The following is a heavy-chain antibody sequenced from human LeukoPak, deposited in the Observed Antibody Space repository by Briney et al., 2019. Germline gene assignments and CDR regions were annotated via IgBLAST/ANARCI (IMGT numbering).Heavy chain of an antibody. J-gene: IGHJ5*02. D-gene: IGHD6-6*01. CDR2: IIPIFGTA. CDR3: ARGERGSSSGRDWFDP. V-gene: IGHV1-69*13. CDR1: GGTFSSYA. Sequence: SVKVSCKASGGTFSSYAISWVRQAPGQGLEWMGGIIPIFGTANYAQKFQGRVTITADESTSTAYMELSSLRSEDTAVYYCARGERGSSSGRDWFDPWGQGTLVTVSS.